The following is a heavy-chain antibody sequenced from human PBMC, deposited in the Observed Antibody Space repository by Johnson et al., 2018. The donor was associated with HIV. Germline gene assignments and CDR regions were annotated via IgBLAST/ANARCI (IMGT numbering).Heavy chain of an antibody. CDR3: ARADEWELVGRGYAFDI. D-gene: IGHD1-26*01. CDR2: ISSNGGST. V-gene: IGHV3-64*01. CDR1: GFTFSSYA. Sequence: VQLVESGGGLVQPGGSLRLSCAASGFTFSSYAMHWVRQAPGKGLEYVSAISSNGGSTYYANSVKGRFTISRDNSKNTLYLQMGSRRAEDMAVYYCARADEWELVGRGYAFDIWGQGTMVTVSS. J-gene: IGHJ3*02.